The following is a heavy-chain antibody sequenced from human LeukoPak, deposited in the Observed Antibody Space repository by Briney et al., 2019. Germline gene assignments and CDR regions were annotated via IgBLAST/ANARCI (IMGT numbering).Heavy chain of an antibody. CDR2: IYWNDDK. Sequence: SGPTLVNPTQTLTLTCTFSGFSLSTSGVGVGWIRQPPGKALEWLALIYWNDDKRYSPSLKSRLTITKDTSKNQVVLTMTNMDPVDTATYYCAHGGLTYYDILTGYYIGYYFDYWGQGTLVTVSS. CDR3: AHGGLTYYDILTGYYIGYYFDY. J-gene: IGHJ4*02. V-gene: IGHV2-5*01. CDR1: GFSLSTSGVG. D-gene: IGHD3-9*01.